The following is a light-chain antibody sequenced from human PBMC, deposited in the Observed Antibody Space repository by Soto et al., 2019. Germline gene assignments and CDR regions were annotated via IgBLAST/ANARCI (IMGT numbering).Light chain of an antibody. J-gene: IGLJ2*01. V-gene: IGLV1-40*01. CDR3: QFYDSQLSGSRV. Sequence: QSVLTQPPSVSGAPGQRVTISCTGSSSNIGAGYDVHWYQQLPGTAPKLLIYGNSNRPSGVPDRFSGSKSGTSASLAITGLQGEDEADYYLQFYDSQLSGSRVFGGGTQLTVL. CDR2: GNS. CDR1: SSNIGAGYD.